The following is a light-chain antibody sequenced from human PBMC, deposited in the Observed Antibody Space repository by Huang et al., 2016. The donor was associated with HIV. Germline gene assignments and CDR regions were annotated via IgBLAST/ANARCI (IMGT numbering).Light chain of an antibody. V-gene: IGKV2-28*01. J-gene: IGKJ4*01. Sequence: DIVMTQSPLSLPVTLGGPASISCKSSQSLLHSDGYTYLDWYLQKPGQSPQLLVYLASNRAPGVPDRFSGRGSGTDFTLKISRVEAEDVGVYYCMQTSETPLTFGGGTKVDIK. CDR1: QSLLHSDGYTY. CDR2: LAS. CDR3: MQTSETPLT.